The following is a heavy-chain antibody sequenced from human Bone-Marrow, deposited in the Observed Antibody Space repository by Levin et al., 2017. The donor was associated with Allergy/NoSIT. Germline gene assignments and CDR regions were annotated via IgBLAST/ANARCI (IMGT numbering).Heavy chain of an antibody. D-gene: IGHD6-19*01. CDR3: AKDLKQWLIPGIFDY. V-gene: IGHV3-23*01. CDR1: GFTFSSYA. J-gene: IGHJ4*02. Sequence: GESLKISCAASGFTFSSYAMSWVRQAPGKGLEWVSAISGSGGSTYYADSVKGRFTISRDNSKNTLYLQMNSLRAEDTAVYYCAKDLKQWLIPGIFDYWGQGTLVTVSS. CDR2: ISGSGGST.